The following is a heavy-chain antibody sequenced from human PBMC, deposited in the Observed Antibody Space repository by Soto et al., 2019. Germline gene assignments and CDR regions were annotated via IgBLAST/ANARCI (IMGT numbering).Heavy chain of an antibody. D-gene: IGHD3-3*01. V-gene: IGHV3-21*01. CDR3: ARHDYDVWSGYDYGMDV. J-gene: IGHJ6*02. Sequence: PVGSLRLSCSASGFTFSSYNLYWVRQAPGKGLEWVSSISSGSSYIYYADSVKGRFTISRDNAKNSLYLQMNSLRVEDTAVYYCARHDYDVWSGYDYGMDVWGQGTTVTVSS. CDR2: ISSGSSYI. CDR1: GFTFSSYN.